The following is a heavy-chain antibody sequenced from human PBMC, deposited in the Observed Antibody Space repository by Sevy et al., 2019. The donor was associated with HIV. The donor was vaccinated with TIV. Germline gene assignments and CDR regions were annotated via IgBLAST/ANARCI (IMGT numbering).Heavy chain of an antibody. J-gene: IGHJ6*03. V-gene: IGHV3-23*01. Sequence: GGSLRLSCAVSGFSFDSYGMTWVRQAPGKGLEWVSAISGSGTRTYYADSVKGRLIISRDNSKNTLDLQMNSLRAEEKAIYYCAKGGGGHYDPDEIAYYFYYYNMDVWGKGTTVTISS. CDR3: AKGGGGHYDPDEIAYYFYYYNMDV. CDR1: GFSFDSYG. CDR2: ISGSGTRT. D-gene: IGHD3-22*01.